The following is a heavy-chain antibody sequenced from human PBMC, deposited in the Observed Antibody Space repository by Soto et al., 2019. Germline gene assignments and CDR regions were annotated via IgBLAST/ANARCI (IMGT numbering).Heavy chain of an antibody. D-gene: IGHD2-15*01. CDR2: IIPIFGTA. V-gene: IGHV1-69*01. CDR3: ARNIVVVVAATYEGMDV. J-gene: IGHJ6*02. CDR1: GGTFSSYA. Sequence: QVQLVQSGAEVQKPGSSVKVSCKASGGTFSSYAISWVRQAPGQGLEWMGGIIPIFGTANYAQKFQGRVTITADESTSTAYMELSSLRSEDTAVYYCARNIVVVVAATYEGMDVWGQGTTVTVSS.